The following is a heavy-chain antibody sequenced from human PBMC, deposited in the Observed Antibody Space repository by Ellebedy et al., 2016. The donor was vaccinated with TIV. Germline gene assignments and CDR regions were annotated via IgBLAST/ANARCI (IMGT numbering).Heavy chain of an antibody. Sequence: MPSETLSLTCAVYGGSFSGYYRSWIRQPPGKGLEWIGYISYSGSTNYNPSLKSRVTISVDTSKNQFSLRLSSVTAADTAIYYCARVVWQQPVSYAFDIWGQGTMVTVSS. J-gene: IGHJ3*02. CDR1: GGSFSGYY. V-gene: IGHV4-59*01. CDR2: ISYSGST. CDR3: ARVVWQQPVSYAFDI. D-gene: IGHD6-13*01.